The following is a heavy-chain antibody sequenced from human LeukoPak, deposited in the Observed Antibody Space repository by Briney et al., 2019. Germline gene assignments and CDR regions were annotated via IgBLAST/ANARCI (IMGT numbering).Heavy chain of an antibody. CDR2: IYTSGST. CDR1: GGSISSGSYY. V-gene: IGHV4-61*02. J-gene: IGHJ4*02. CDR3: ASSKRGYSGYAGYFDY. D-gene: IGHD5-12*01. Sequence: KSSETLSLTCTVSGGSISSGSYYWSWIRQPAGKGLEWIGRIYTSGSTNYNPSLKSRVTISVDTSKNQFSLKLSSVTAADTAVYYCASSKRGYSGYAGYFDYWGQGTLVTVSS.